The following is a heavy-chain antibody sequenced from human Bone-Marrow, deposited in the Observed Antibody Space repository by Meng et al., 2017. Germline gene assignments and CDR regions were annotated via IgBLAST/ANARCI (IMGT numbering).Heavy chain of an antibody. V-gene: IGHV4-39*07. J-gene: IGHJ4*02. CDR2: IYYSGST. D-gene: IGHD6-19*01. CDR3: ARVASVAGGDYFDY. CDR1: GGSISSYY. Sequence: GSLRLSCTVSGGSISSYYWGWIRQPPGKGLEWIGSIYYSGSTYYNPSLKSRVTISVDTSKNQFSLKLSSVTAADTAVYYCARVASVAGGDYFDYWGQGTLVTVSS.